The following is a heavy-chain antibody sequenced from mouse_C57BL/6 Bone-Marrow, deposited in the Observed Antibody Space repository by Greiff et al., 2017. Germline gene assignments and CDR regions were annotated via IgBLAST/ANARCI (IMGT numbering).Heavy chain of an antibody. J-gene: IGHJ3*01. CDR3: AMTMVTTGPAY. CDR2: ISSGSSTS. D-gene: IGHD2-2*01. CDR1: GFTFSDYG. V-gene: IGHV5-17*01. Sequence: EVQRVESGGGLVKPGGSLKLSCAASGFTFSDYGLHWVRQAPEKGLAWVAYISSGSSTSYYADTVKGRFTISRDNAKNTLFLQMTSLRSEDTAMYYCAMTMVTTGPAYWGQGTLVTVSA.